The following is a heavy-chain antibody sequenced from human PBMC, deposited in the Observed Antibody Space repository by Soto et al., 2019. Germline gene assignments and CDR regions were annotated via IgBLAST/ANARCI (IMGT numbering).Heavy chain of an antibody. CDR2: INHSGST. J-gene: IGHJ5*02. Sequence: SETLSLTCAVYGGSFSGYYWSWIRQPPGKGLEWIGEINHSGSTNYNPSLKSRVTISVDTSKNQFSLKLSSVTAADTAVYYCASSSCSSTSCYAHWFDPWGQGTLVTVSS. D-gene: IGHD2-2*01. CDR3: ASSSCSSTSCYAHWFDP. CDR1: GGSFSGYY. V-gene: IGHV4-34*01.